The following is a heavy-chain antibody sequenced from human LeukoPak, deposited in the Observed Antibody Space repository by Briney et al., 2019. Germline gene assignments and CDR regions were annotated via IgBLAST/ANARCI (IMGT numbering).Heavy chain of an antibody. D-gene: IGHD3-22*01. Sequence: ASVKVSCKVSGYTLTELSMHWVRQAPGKRLEWMGGFDPEDGETIYAQKFQGRVTMTEDTSTDTAYMELSSLRSEDTAVYYCARDPPHYYDSSGHDAFDIWGQGTMVTVSS. CDR2: FDPEDGET. J-gene: IGHJ3*02. CDR1: GYTLTELS. V-gene: IGHV1-24*01. CDR3: ARDPPHYYDSSGHDAFDI.